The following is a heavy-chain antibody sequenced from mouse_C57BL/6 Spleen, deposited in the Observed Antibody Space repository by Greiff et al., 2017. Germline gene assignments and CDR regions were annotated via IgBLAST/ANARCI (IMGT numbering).Heavy chain of an antibody. CDR3: ASTVVATRYFDG. J-gene: IGHJ1*03. CDR2: THPNSGST. CDR1: GYTFTSYW. D-gene: IGHD1-1*01. Sequence: QVQLQQPGAELVKPGASVKLSCKASGYTFTSYWMHWVKQRPGQGLEWIGMTHPNSGSTNYNETFKSKATLTVYRSSSKAYMQLSSLTSEDYAVYYFASTVVATRYFDGWGTGTTVTVAS. V-gene: IGHV1-64*01.